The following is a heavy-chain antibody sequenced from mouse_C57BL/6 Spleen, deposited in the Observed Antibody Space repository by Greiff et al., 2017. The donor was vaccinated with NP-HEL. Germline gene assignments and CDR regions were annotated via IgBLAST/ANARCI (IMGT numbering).Heavy chain of an antibody. CDR2: IDPETGGT. Sequence: VQLQQSGAELVRPGASVTLSCKASGYKFTDYEMHWVKQTPVHGLEWIGAIDPETGGTAYNQKFKGKAILTADKSSSTAYMELRSLTSEDSAVYYGTRGDCGSSTWFAYWGQGTLVTVSA. V-gene: IGHV1-15*01. CDR1: GYKFTDYE. D-gene: IGHD1-1*01. J-gene: IGHJ3*01. CDR3: TRGDCGSSTWFAY.